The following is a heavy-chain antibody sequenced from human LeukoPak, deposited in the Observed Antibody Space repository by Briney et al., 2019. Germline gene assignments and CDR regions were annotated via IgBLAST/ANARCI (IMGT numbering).Heavy chain of an antibody. V-gene: IGHV3-23*01. CDR2: NSGSGGST. CDR3: ARDRRELLAGTDAFDI. CDR1: GFIFSRYA. D-gene: IGHD1-26*01. Sequence: GGSLRLSCAASGFIFSRYAMSWVRQAPGKGLEWASANSGSGGSTHYADSVKGRFTISRDNSKNTLYLQMNSLRAEDTAVYYCARDRRELLAGTDAFDIWGQGTMVTVSS. J-gene: IGHJ3*02.